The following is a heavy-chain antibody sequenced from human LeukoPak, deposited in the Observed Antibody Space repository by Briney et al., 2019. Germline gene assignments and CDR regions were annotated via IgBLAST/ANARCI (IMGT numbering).Heavy chain of an antibody. D-gene: IGHD3-10*01. V-gene: IGHV3-23*01. CDR3: ARASRLYGSGSYYDY. CDR2: ISSSGSNT. CDR1: EFTYG. Sequence: GGSLRLSCAASEFTYGMNWVRQAPGKGLECVSAISSSGSNTYYADSVKGRFTISRDNSKNTLYLQMNSLRAEDTAVYYCARASRLYGSGSYYDYWGRGTLVTVSS. J-gene: IGHJ4*02.